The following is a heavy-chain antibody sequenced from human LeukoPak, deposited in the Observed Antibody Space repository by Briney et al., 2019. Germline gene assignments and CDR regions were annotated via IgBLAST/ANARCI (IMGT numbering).Heavy chain of an antibody. CDR1: GFTFSSYS. CDR3: ARAFRYPDWFDP. CDR2: ISYSSGYI. D-gene: IGHD2-2*02. Sequence: GGSLRLSCAASGFTFSSYSMNWVRQAPGKGLEWVSSISYSSGYIYYADSVKGRFTVSRDNAKNSLYLQMNSLRAEDTAVYYCARAFRYPDWFDPWGQGTLVTVSS. V-gene: IGHV3-21*01. J-gene: IGHJ5*02.